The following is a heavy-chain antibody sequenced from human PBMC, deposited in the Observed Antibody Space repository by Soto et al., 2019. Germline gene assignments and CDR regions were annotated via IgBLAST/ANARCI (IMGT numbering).Heavy chain of an antibody. V-gene: IGHV2-5*02. J-gene: IGHJ6*04. CDR1: GFSLYTGGVG. CDR2: LYRDDTL. D-gene: IGHD1-7*01. CDR3: ANYTPATYFDV. Sequence: QITLKESSPTLVKPTPTLTLTCSFSGFSLYTGGVGLGWIRPPPGKALELLALLYRDDTLRHNPSLKNTLTSAKETSENQVVLTVTDMGPVDTGTYFCANYTPATYFDVWGNGATVTVSS.